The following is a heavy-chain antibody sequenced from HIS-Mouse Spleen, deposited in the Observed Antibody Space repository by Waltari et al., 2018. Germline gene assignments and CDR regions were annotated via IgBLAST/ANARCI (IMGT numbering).Heavy chain of an antibody. CDR2: IYYSGRN. CDR3: AREIPYSSSWYDWYFDL. V-gene: IGHV4-39*07. D-gene: IGHD6-13*01. J-gene: IGHJ2*01. Sequence: QLQLQESGPGLVKPSETLSLTCTVSGGSISSSSYYWGWIRQPPGKGLEWIGSIYYSGRNYYNRSLKSRVTISVDTSKNQFSLKLSSVTAADTAVYYCAREIPYSSSWYDWYFDLWGRGTLVTVSS. CDR1: GGSISSSSYY.